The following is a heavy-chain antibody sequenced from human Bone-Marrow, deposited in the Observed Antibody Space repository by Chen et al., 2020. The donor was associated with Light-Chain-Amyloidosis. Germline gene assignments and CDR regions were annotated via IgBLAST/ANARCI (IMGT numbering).Heavy chain of an antibody. CDR1: GFTFSSYS. CDR2: ISSSSSYI. D-gene: IGHD6-19*01. J-gene: IGHJ4*02. Sequence: EVQLVESGGGLVKPGGSLRLSCAASGFTFSSYSMNLVRQAPVKGLEWVSSISSSSSYIYYADSVKGRFTISRDNAKNSLYLQMNSLRAEDTAVYYCARRGAVAGIIDYWGQGTLVTVSS. CDR3: ARRGAVAGIIDY. V-gene: IGHV3-21*01.